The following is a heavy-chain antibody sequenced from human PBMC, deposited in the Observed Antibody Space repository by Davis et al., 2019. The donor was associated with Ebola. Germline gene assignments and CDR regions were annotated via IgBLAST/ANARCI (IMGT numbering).Heavy chain of an antibody. CDR3: VRDYGRGWSSFYYYMDV. V-gene: IGHV3-30*02. J-gene: IGHJ6*03. CDR2: VRYDGNTK. CDR1: GFGFSAFG. Sequence: GESLKISCAASGFGFSAFGMHWVRQTPDKGLEWVAFVRYDGNTKFYADSVKGRFTISRDNSKNTLYLQMNSLRPEDTAVYYCVRDYGRGWSSFYYYMDVWGKGTTVTVSS. D-gene: IGHD3-10*01.